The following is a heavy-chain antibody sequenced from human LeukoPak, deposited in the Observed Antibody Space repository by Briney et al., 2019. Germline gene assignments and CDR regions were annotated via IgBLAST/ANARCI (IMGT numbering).Heavy chain of an antibody. CDR3: AREKYYYDSSGYYSGFDP. CDR2: INHSGST. J-gene: IGHJ5*02. D-gene: IGHD3-22*01. V-gene: IGHV4-34*01. CDR1: GGSFSGYY. Sequence: PSETLSLTCAVYGGSFSGYYWSWIRQPPGKGLEWIGEINHSGSTNYNPSLKSRVTISVDTSKNQFSLKLSSVTAADTAVYYCAREKYYYDSSGYYSGFDPWGQGTLVTVSS.